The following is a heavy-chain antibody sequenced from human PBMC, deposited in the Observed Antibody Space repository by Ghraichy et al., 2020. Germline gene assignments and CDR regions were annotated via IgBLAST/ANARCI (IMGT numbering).Heavy chain of an antibody. CDR2: ISSSSSTI. Sequence: GGSLRLSCAASGFTFSSYSMNWVRQAPGKGLEWVSYISSSSSTIYYADSVKGRFTISRDNAKNSLYLQMNSLRDEDTAVYYCAREGSYGGYPELDYWGQGTLVTVSS. J-gene: IGHJ4*02. D-gene: IGHD5-12*01. V-gene: IGHV3-48*02. CDR3: AREGSYGGYPELDY. CDR1: GFTFSSYS.